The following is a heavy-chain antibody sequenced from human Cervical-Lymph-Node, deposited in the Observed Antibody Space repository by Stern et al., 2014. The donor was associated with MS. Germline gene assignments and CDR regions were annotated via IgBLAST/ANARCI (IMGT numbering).Heavy chain of an antibody. J-gene: IGHJ4*02. CDR3: ARAGAWLQLGAEFDY. CDR2: VYSGGNT. V-gene: IGHV3-66*01. D-gene: IGHD5-24*01. CDR1: GFTVSSSY. Sequence: EVQLLESGGGLVQPGGSLRLSCAASGFTVSSSYISWVRQAPGEGLEWVSVVYSGGNTYYADSVKGRFTISRDNSKNTLYLQMNSLRAEDTAVYYCARAGAWLQLGAEFDYWGQGTLVTVSS.